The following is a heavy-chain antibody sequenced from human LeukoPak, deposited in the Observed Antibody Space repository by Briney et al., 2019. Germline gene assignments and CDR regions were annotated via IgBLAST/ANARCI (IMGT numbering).Heavy chain of an antibody. CDR2: INPNSGGT. V-gene: IGHV1-2*02. CDR1: GCTFTGYY. Sequence: ASVKVSCKASGCTFTGYYMHWVRQAPGQGLEWMGWINPNSGGTNYAQKFQGRVTMTRDTSISTAYMELSRLRSEDTAVYYCATGPIVVVPAATDTYYFDYWGQGTLVTVSS. CDR3: ATGPIVVVPAATDTYYFDY. D-gene: IGHD2-2*01. J-gene: IGHJ4*02.